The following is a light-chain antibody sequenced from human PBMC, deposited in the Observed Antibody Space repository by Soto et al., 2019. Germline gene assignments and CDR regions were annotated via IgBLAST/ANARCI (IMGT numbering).Light chain of an antibody. J-gene: IGKJ1*01. CDR1: QSVSSNK. CDR3: QGYGTSWT. CDR2: AAS. Sequence: EIVLTQSPATLSLSPGERATLSCRASQSVSSNKLAWYQQKPGQAPRLLIYAASSRATGIPDRFSGSGSGTDFTLTINRLEPEDFAVYYCQGYGTSWTFGQGTKVDI. V-gene: IGKV3-20*01.